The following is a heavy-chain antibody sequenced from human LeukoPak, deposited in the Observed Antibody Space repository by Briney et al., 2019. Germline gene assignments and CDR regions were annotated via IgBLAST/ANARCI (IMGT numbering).Heavy chain of an antibody. CDR3: ARSYCSSTSCPYYYYYGMDV. Sequence: ASVKVSCKASGYTFTGYYIHWVRQAPGQGLEWMGWMNPNSGNTGYAQKFQGRVTMTRNTSISTAYMELSSLRSEDTAVYYCARSYCSSTSCPYYYYYGMDVWGQGTTVTVSS. V-gene: IGHV1-8*02. D-gene: IGHD2-2*01. CDR1: GYTFTGYY. J-gene: IGHJ6*02. CDR2: MNPNSGNT.